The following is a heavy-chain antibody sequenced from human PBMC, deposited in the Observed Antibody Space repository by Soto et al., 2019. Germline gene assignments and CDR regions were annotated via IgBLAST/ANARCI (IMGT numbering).Heavy chain of an antibody. D-gene: IGHD4-17*01. CDR2: MSPNSGNT. J-gene: IGHJ4*02. V-gene: IGHV1-8*02. CDR3: ARVDQMTTVTLFDY. CDR1: GCTFSSYT. Sequence: ASVKVSCKASGCTFSSYTISWVRQAPGQGLEWMGWMSPNSGNTGYAQKFQGRVTMTRNTSISTAYMELSSLRSEDTAVYYCARVDQMTTVTLFDYWGQGTLVTVSS.